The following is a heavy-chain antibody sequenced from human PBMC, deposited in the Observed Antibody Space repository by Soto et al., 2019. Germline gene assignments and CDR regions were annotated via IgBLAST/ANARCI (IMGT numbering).Heavy chain of an antibody. V-gene: IGHV3-21*06. CDR3: ARESEDLTSNFDY. CDR2: ISSTTNYI. CDR1: GFTFTRYS. Sequence: GGSLRLSCAASGFTFTRYSMNWVRQAPGKGLEWVSSISSTTNYIYYGDSMKGRFTISRDNAKNSLYLEMNSLRAEDTAVYYCARESEDLTSNFDYWGQGTLVTISS. J-gene: IGHJ4*02.